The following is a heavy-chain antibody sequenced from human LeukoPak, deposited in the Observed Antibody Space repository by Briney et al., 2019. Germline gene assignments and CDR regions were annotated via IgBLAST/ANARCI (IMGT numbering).Heavy chain of an antibody. V-gene: IGHV3-66*01. D-gene: IGHD1-26*01. Sequence: GGSLRLSCAPSGFSVGSNDINWVRQAPGEGLGWVSVIYSGGRTYYADFVRGRFTISRDSSENTLHLQINSLRAEDTAVYYCARGAGTGGGYWSSPPSHFDCWGQGTLVTVSS. CDR1: GFSVGSND. CDR3: ARGAGTGGGYWSSPPSHFDC. J-gene: IGHJ4*02. CDR2: IYSGGRT.